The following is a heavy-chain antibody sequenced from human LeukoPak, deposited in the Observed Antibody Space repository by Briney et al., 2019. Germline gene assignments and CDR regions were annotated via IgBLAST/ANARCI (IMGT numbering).Heavy chain of an antibody. CDR2: IYTSGST. Sequence: PSQTLSLTCTVSGGSISSATYYWNWIRQPAGKGLEWIGRIYTSGSTNYNPSLKSRVTISVDTSKNQSSLKLSSVTAADTAVYYCARAQRNYYDSSGYTLFDYWGQGTLVTVSS. V-gene: IGHV4-61*02. CDR3: ARAQRNYYDSSGYTLFDY. CDR1: GGSISSATYY. J-gene: IGHJ4*02. D-gene: IGHD3-22*01.